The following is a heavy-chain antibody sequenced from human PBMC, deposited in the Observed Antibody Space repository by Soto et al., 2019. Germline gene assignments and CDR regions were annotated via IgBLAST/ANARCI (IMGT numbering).Heavy chain of an antibody. V-gene: IGHV3-23*01. J-gene: IGHJ5*02. CDR2: ISASGGTT. D-gene: IGHD2-15*01. Sequence: GGSLRLSCAAPEFTFSNSALTWVRQAPGMGLEWVSSISASGGTTYYADSVEGRFTISRDNSKNTLYLQMDSLRAEDTAIYYCAKDGGGSCYIGCWFNPWGQGTLVTVSS. CDR1: EFTFSNSA. CDR3: AKDGGGSCYIGCWFNP.